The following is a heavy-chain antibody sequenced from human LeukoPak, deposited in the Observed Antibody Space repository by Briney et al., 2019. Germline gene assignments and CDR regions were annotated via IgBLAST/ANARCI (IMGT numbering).Heavy chain of an antibody. J-gene: IGHJ6*03. V-gene: IGHV4-34*01. CDR1: GGSFSGYY. CDR2: MNPSGST. D-gene: IGHD3-22*01. Sequence: SETLSLTCAVYGGSFSGYYLTWIRQTPEKGLEWIGEMNPSGSTNYNPSLKSRVTISVDTSKNQFSLKLSFVTAADTAVYYCARGRQDVTMIVVVMTAVSYYLDVWGKGTTVTVS. CDR3: ARGRQDVTMIVVVMTAVSYYLDV.